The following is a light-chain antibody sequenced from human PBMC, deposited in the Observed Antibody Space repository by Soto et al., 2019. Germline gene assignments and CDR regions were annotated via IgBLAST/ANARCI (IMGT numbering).Light chain of an antibody. CDR3: QQYSSYSYT. CDR1: QSISNW. CDR2: KAS. J-gene: IGKJ2*01. V-gene: IGKV1-5*03. Sequence: IQMTQSPSTLSASVGDRVTITCRASQSISNWLAWYQQKPGKAPKLLMYKASSLESGVPSRFSGSGSGTEFTLTISSLQPDDFATYYCQQYSSYSYTFGQGTKLEIK.